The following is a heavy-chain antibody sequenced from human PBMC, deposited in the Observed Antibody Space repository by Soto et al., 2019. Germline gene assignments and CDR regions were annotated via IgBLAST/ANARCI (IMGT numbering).Heavy chain of an antibody. J-gene: IGHJ6*02. D-gene: IGHD6-13*01. CDR2: ISYDGSNK. V-gene: IGHV3-30-3*01. CDR3: ARDRIAAAGYYYYGMDV. CDR1: GFTFSSYA. Sequence: GGSLRLSCAASGFTFSSYAMHWVRQAPGKGLEWVAVISYDGSNKYYADSVKGRFTISRDNSKNTLYLQMNSRRAEDTAVYYCARDRIAAAGYYYYGMDVWGQGTTVTVSS.